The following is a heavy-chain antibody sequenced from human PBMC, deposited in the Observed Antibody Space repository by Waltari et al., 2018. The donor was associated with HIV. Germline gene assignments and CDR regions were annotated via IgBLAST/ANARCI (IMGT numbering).Heavy chain of an antibody. CDR3: ARDVTRDYFGVYHSLFDV. D-gene: IGHD4-17*01. CDR2: IDRDGRVF. V-gene: IGHV3-74*03. J-gene: IGHJ6*02. Sequence: VQLVESGGTQVRPGGALRPSCVGSGFIFGTHWLHCVRQVSGKGLQWIARIDRDGRVFTNEGLVKGRFSISRDNTKNTMFLQLSRLTVDDSAVYYCARDVTRDYFGVYHSLFDVWGQGTTVTVSS. CDR1: GFIFGTHW.